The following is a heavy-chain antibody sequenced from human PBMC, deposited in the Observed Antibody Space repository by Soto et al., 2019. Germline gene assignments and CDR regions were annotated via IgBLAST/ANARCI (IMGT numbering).Heavy chain of an antibody. CDR1: GFTFSSHA. D-gene: IGHD1-26*01. J-gene: IGHJ4*02. V-gene: IGHV3-23*01. CDR3: TRYSGNDQAGRNIDS. Sequence: EVQLLESGGGLVQPGGSLRLSCAASGFTFSSHAMTWVRRAPGKGLEWVSSIGAISTPYYADSVKGRFTISRDNSKNTLYLQMSSLGAEDTAVYYCTRYSGNDQAGRNIDSWGQGTLVTVSS. CDR2: IGAISTP.